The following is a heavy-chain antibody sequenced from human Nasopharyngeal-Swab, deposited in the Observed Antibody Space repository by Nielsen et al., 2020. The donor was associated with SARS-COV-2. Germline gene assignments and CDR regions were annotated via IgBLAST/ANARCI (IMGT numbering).Heavy chain of an antibody. Sequence: SETLSLTCTVSGGSISSGGYFWSWIRQHPGKGLEWIGSIYYSGNTYYNPSLEGRVTVSVDTSKNQFSLNLRSVTAADTAVYYCARHGGWGVTYYFDHWGQGTLVTVSS. CDR1: GGSISSGGYF. CDR2: IYYSGNT. J-gene: IGHJ4*02. CDR3: ARHGGWGVTYYFDH. V-gene: IGHV4-39*01. D-gene: IGHD2-15*01.